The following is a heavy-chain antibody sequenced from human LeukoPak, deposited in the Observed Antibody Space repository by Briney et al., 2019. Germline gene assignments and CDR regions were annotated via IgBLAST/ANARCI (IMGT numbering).Heavy chain of an antibody. CDR3: AREVGSGEDD. Sequence: GGSLRLSCAASGFTFSSYWMSWVRQAPGKGLEWVANIKHDGSEVYYVDSVKGRFTISRDNAKNSLYLQMNNLRAEDTAVYHCAREVGSGEDDWGQGTLVTVSS. D-gene: IGHD6-19*01. CDR2: IKHDGSEV. J-gene: IGHJ4*02. V-gene: IGHV3-7*01. CDR1: GFTFSSYW.